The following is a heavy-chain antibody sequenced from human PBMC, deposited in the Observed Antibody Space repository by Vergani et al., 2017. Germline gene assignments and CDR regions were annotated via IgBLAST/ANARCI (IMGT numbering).Heavy chain of an antibody. V-gene: IGHV4-59*01. J-gene: IGHJ5*02. Sequence: QVQLQESGPGLVKPSETLSLTCTVSGAAIKDFYWSWFRQPPGKGLEWIGYVYYTGSTTYNPSLKSRVTISVYTSNNQFSLRMTSLTAADTAIYYCARDRDLYCRSTTSCHYWFDPWGQGSLVTVCS. CDR3: ARDRDLYCRSTTSCHYWFDP. CDR1: GAAIKDFY. D-gene: IGHD2/OR15-2a*01. CDR2: VYYTGST.